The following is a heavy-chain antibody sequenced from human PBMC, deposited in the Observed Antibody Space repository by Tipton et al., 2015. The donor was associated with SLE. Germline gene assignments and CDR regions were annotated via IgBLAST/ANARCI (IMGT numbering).Heavy chain of an antibody. CDR1: GFTFSSYA. CDR2: ISGSGGST. Sequence: SLRLSCAASGFTFSSYAMSWVRQAPGKGLEWVSAISGSGGSTYYADSVKGRFTISRDNSKNTLYLQMNSLRAEDTAVYYCAKDDGERFGELDYWGQGTLVTVSS. J-gene: IGHJ4*02. V-gene: IGHV3-23*01. D-gene: IGHD3-10*01. CDR3: AKDDGERFGELDY.